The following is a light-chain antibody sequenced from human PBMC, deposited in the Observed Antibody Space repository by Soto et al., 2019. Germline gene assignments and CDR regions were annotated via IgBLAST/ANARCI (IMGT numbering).Light chain of an antibody. J-gene: IGLJ3*02. CDR3: QSYDNSLSGWV. CDR1: KTNIGAGFH. V-gene: IGLV1-40*01. Sequence: QSVLTQTPSVSGAPGQRVAMSCTGTKTNIGAGFHVHWYQQLPGTSPKIIIYGNDQRPSGVPDRFSGSQSGTSASPAITGLLVEDEADYFCQSYDNSLSGWVFGGGTKLTVL. CDR2: GND.